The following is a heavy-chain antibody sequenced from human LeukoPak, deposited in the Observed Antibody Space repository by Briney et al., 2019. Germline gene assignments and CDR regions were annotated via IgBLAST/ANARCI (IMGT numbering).Heavy chain of an antibody. V-gene: IGHV3-30*04. J-gene: IGHJ4*02. Sequence: GRSLRLSCAASGFTFSSYAMHWVRQAPGKGLEWVAVISYDGGNKYYADSVKGRFTISRDNSKNTLYLQMNSLRAEDTAVYYCARPHYDILTGLWYFDYWGQGTLVTVSS. CDR2: ISYDGGNK. CDR3: ARPHYDILTGLWYFDY. D-gene: IGHD3-9*01. CDR1: GFTFSSYA.